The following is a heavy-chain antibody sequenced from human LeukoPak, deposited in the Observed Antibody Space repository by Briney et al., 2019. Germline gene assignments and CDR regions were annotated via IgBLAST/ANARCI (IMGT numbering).Heavy chain of an antibody. CDR3: AREDCSGGSCYFYY. CDR2: INHSGST. J-gene: IGHJ4*02. Sequence: SETLSLTCAVYGGSFSGYYWSWIRQPPGKGLEWIGEINHSGSTNYNPSLKSRVTISVDTSKNQFSLKLSSVTAADTGVYYCAREDCSGGSCYFYYWGQGTLVTVSS. V-gene: IGHV4-34*01. D-gene: IGHD2-15*01. CDR1: GGSFSGYY.